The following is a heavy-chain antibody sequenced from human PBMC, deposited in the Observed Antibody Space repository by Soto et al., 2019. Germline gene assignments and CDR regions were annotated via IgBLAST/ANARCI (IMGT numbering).Heavy chain of an antibody. J-gene: IGHJ4*02. CDR3: ARGRGLYNSGRSQLDS. CDR1: GDSFSKYT. V-gene: IGHV1-69*13. D-gene: IGHD1-1*01. Sequence: SVKVSCKASGDSFSKYTVNGVRQSPLQGLEWVGGVIPRFGTTNFAPTLQGRVTITADQSMNTVYMELSSLRSEDTALYYCARGRGLYNSGRSQLDSWGQGTLVTVS. CDR2: VIPRFGTT.